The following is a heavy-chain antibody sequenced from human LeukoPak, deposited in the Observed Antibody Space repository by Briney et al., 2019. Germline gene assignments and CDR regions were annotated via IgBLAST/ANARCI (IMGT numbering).Heavy chain of an antibody. CDR3: AKDPSYYYDNSGYYSFDY. CDR1: GFTFNSYA. D-gene: IGHD3-22*01. Sequence: GGSLRLSFSASGFTFNSYAMSWVRPARGKGLAWVSAISGSGGSTYYADSVKGRFTISRDNSKNTLYLQMNSLRAEDTAVYYCAKDPSYYYDNSGYYSFDYWGQGTLVTVSS. J-gene: IGHJ4*02. CDR2: ISGSGGST. V-gene: IGHV3-23*01.